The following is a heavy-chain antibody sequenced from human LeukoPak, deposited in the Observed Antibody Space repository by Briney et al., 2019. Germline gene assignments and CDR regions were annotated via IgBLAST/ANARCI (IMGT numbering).Heavy chain of an antibody. D-gene: IGHD3-3*02. V-gene: IGHV4-59*08. CDR1: GGSISSYY. CDR2: IYYSGST. CDR3: ARLLVSSFAPYYFDY. J-gene: IGHJ4*02. Sequence: PSETLSLTCTVSGGSISSYYWSWIRQPPGKGLEWFGYIYYSGSTNYNPSLKSRVTISVDTSKNQFSLKLSSVTAADTAVYYCARLLVSSFAPYYFDYWGQGTLVTVSS.